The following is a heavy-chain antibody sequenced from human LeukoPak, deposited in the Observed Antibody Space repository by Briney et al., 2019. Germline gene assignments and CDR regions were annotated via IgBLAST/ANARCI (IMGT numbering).Heavy chain of an antibody. Sequence: SETLSLTCTVSGVSISSYYWGWIRQPPGKGLECIASVYYSGSTYYNPSLKSRVTISVDTSKNQFSLKLSSVTAADTAVYYCARDQRSGYSGYDYYYYYYMDVWGKGTTVTVSS. CDR1: GVSISSYY. CDR3: ARDQRSGYSGYDYYYYYYMDV. V-gene: IGHV4-39*07. J-gene: IGHJ6*03. D-gene: IGHD5-12*01. CDR2: VYYSGST.